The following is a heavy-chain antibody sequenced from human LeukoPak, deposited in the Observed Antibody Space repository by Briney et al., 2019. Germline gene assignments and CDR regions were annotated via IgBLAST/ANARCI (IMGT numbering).Heavy chain of an antibody. V-gene: IGHV5-51*01. CDR2: VYPGDSEA. CDR1: GFRFNTYW. J-gene: IGHJ3*01. Sequence: GESLKISCKCSGFRFNTYWIGWVRQMPGKGLEWMGIVYPGDSEARYSPAFQGQVTISADKSTNTAYVQWTSLKASDTAMYYCARQRGSLISSNAFDVWGQGTVVTVSS. CDR3: ARQRGSLISSNAFDV. D-gene: IGHD3-10*01.